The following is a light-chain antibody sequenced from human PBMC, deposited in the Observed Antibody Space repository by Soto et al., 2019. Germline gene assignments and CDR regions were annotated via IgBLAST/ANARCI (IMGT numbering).Light chain of an antibody. CDR2: GSS. Sequence: SSGTVSLPPGERCTLSCRAGQSVSNNYLAWYQPKPGQAPRLLIPGSSNSATGIPDSFSGSGSGTDFTLTISRLEPEAFAVYYCQQYGSSGTFGQGTKVDIK. CDR1: QSVSNNY. CDR3: QQYGSSGT. V-gene: IGKV3-20*01. J-gene: IGKJ1*01.